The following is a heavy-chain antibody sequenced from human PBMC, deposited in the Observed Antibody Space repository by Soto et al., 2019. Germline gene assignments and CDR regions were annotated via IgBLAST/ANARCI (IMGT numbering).Heavy chain of an antibody. Sequence: QVQLVQSGAEVKKPGSSVKVSCKASGGTFSSYAISWVRQAPGQGLEWMGGIIPIFGTANYAQKFQGRVTXTXXESTSRAYRELSSLRSEDTAVYSGAHRSGYWNFDYWGQGTLVTVSS. V-gene: IGHV1-69*12. CDR1: GGTFSSYA. J-gene: IGHJ4*02. D-gene: IGHD3-3*01. CDR2: IIPIFGTA. CDR3: AHRSGYWNFDY.